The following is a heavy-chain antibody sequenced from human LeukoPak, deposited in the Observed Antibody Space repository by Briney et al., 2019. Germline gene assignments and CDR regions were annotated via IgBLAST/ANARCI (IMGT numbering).Heavy chain of an antibody. J-gene: IGHJ3*01. V-gene: IGHV3-48*01. CDR3: ARPTTSGWYPH. D-gene: IGHD6-19*01. Sequence: GGSLRLSCAASGFTFSDYDMNWIRQAPGTGLKGVSYITGSSSTKYYADSVKGRFTISRDNAKNSLYLQMNSLRAEDTAVYYCARPTTSGWYPHWGQGTMVTVSS. CDR1: GFTFSDYD. CDR2: ITGSSSTK.